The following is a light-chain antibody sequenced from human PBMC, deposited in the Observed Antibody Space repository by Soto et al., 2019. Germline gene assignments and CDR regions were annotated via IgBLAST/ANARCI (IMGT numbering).Light chain of an antibody. CDR3: QQYNNWPFIT. V-gene: IGKV3-15*01. J-gene: IGKJ5*01. CDR2: GAS. CDR1: QSVSSSH. Sequence: EIVLTQSPATLSSFPGDRVTLSCRAIQSVSSSHLAWYQQKPGQSPRLLIYGASSRATGIPARFSGSGSGTEFTLTISSLQSEDFAVYYCQQYNNWPFITFGQGTRLEIK.